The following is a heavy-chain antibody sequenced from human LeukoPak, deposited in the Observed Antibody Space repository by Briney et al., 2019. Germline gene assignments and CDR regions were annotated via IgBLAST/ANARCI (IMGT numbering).Heavy chain of an antibody. J-gene: IGHJ3*02. V-gene: IGHV5-51*01. CDR1: GYSFTSYW. Sequence: GESLKISCKGSGYSFTSYWIGWVRQMPGKGLEWMGIIYPGDSDTIYSPSFQGQVTISADKSISTAYLQWSSLKASDTAMYYCARRGRWRYQYHDAFDIWGQGTMVTVSP. D-gene: IGHD5-24*01. CDR3: ARRGRWRYQYHDAFDI. CDR2: IYPGDSDT.